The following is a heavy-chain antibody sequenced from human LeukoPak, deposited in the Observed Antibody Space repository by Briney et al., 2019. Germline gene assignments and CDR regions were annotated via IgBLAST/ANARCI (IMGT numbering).Heavy chain of an antibody. Sequence: PGGSLRLSCAASGFTFSSCWMCWVRQIPGKGLEWVANIKQDGSETHYVDSVKGRFTISSDNSKNSLFLQMNSLRAEDTAVYYCARFSGMGSNWGRDYWGQGTLVTVSS. CDR1: GFTFSSCW. CDR3: ARFSGMGSNWGRDY. CDR2: IKQDGSET. D-gene: IGHD7-27*01. V-gene: IGHV3-7*05. J-gene: IGHJ4*02.